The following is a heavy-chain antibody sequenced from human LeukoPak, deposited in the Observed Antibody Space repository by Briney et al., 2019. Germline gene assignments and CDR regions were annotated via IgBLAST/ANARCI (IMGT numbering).Heavy chain of an antibody. D-gene: IGHD3-16*01. CDR1: GSSVSTHV. CDR3: ARGPVWGTSVGDH. CDR2: LYQDGTT. Sequence: SETLSLTCDVSGSSVSTHVWTWIRQPPGKGLEWLGYLYQDGTTKYNPTLKSRVSISVDTSRNQLSLKLTSVTTADTAVYFCARGPVWGTSVGDHWGQGALVTVSS. J-gene: IGHJ4*02. V-gene: IGHV4-59*02.